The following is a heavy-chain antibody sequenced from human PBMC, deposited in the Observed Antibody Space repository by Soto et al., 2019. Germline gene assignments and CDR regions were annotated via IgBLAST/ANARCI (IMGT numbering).Heavy chain of an antibody. CDR3: ARNDYGDQGDY. J-gene: IGHJ4*02. CDR2: IYYSGST. Sequence: LCGGSISSGDYYWSWIRQPPGKGLEWIGYIYYSGSTYYNPSLKSRVTISVDTSKNQFSLKLSSVTAADTAVYYCARNDYGDQGDYWGQGTLVTVSS. V-gene: IGHV4-30-4*01. CDR1: GGSISSGDYY. D-gene: IGHD4-17*01.